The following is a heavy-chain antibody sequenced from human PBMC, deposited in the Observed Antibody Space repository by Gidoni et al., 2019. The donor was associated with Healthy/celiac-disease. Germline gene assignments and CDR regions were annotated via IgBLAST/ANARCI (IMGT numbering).Heavy chain of an antibody. D-gene: IGHD4-17*01. CDR1: GGSISSGSYY. CDR2: IYTSGST. V-gene: IGHV4-61*02. Sequence: QVQLQESGPGLVKPSQTLSLTCTVSGGSISSGSYYWSWIRQPAGKGLEWIGRIYTSGSTNYNPSLKSRVTLSVDTSKNQFSLKLSSVTAADTAVYYCARDLRLPKNSKLQWYFDLWGRGTLVTVSS. CDR3: ARDLRLPKNSKLQWYFDL. J-gene: IGHJ2*01.